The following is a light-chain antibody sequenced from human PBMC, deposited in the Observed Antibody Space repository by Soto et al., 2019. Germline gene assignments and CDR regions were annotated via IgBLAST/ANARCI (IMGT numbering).Light chain of an antibody. V-gene: IGKV3-20*01. CDR1: QSVNGNY. CDR3: QHYGNSPLYT. Sequence: ETVLTQSPGTLSLSPGERATLSCRASQSVNGNYLAWYQHRPGQAPRLLIYAASRRATGIPDRFSGGGSGTDFTLTISRLEPEDFAVYYCQHYGNSPLYTFGQGTKVDIK. CDR2: AAS. J-gene: IGKJ2*01.